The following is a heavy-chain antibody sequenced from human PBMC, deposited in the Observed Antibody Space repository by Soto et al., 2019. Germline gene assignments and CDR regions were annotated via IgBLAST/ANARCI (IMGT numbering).Heavy chain of an antibody. J-gene: IGHJ5*02. D-gene: IGHD1-26*01. CDR3: AREGSGGSNCFDP. CDR2: IYSSGTT. CDR1: NGSVSGYD. Sequence: SETLSLTCKVYNGSVSGYDWSWIRQPAGKGLEWIGRIYSSGTTNYNPSFKSRVTMSVDKSNNHLSLRLSSLTAADTAVYFCAREGSGGSNCFDPWGQGTLVTVSS. V-gene: IGHV4-4*07.